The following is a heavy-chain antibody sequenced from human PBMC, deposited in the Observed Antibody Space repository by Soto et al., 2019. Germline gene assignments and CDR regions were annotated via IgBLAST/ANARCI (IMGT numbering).Heavy chain of an antibody. CDR1: GFTVSSNY. V-gene: IGHV3-66*01. CDR3: ARGGVGRCSIISCSHYNGMYV. Sequence: GWSLRLSCAASGFTVSSNYMSWVRQAPGKGLEWVSVIYSGGSTYYADSVKGRFTISRDNSKNTLYLQMNSLRAEDTAVYYCARGGVGRCSIISCSHYNGMYVLGQGTTLTVSS. J-gene: IGHJ6*02. D-gene: IGHD2-2*01. CDR2: IYSGGST.